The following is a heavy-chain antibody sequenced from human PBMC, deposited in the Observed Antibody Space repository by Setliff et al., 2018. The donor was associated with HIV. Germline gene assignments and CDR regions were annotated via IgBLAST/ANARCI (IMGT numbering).Heavy chain of an antibody. Sequence: ASVKVSCKASGYTFAGYYIHWVRQAPGQGLEWMAWINPNNGATNYAQKFQGRVTMTRDTSISTAYMELSRLRSDDTAVYYCARDRERGQYSRSAVGGYYYYYMDVWGKGTTVTVSS. J-gene: IGHJ6*03. V-gene: IGHV1-2*02. D-gene: IGHD6-6*01. CDR2: INPNNGAT. CDR3: ARDRERGQYSRSAVGGYYYYYMDV. CDR1: GYTFAGYY.